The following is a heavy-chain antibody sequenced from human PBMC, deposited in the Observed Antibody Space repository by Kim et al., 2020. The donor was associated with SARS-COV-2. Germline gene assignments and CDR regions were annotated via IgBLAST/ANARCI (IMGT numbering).Heavy chain of an antibody. J-gene: IGHJ6*02. CDR3: AKDQGISGSYLLKRGRGYGMDV. V-gene: IGHV3-23*01. D-gene: IGHD1-26*01. CDR2: ISGSGGST. Sequence: GGSLRLSCAASGFTFSSYAMSWVRQAPGKGLEWVSAISGSGGSTYYADSVKGRFTISRDNSKNTLYLQMNSLRAEDTAVYYCAKDQGISGSYLLKRGRGYGMDVWGQGTTVTVSS. CDR1: GFTFSSYA.